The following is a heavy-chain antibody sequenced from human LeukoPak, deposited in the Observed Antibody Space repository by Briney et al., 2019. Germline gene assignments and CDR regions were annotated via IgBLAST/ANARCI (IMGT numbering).Heavy chain of an antibody. Sequence: PSETVSLTCTVSGGSMNDYYWSWIRQPPGKGLEWIGYMYYSGSTNYNPSLKSRVSISIDTSKNQFSLKLSSVTAADTAVYYCARDRYCIGGICYSGRFDPWGRGTLVTVSS. CDR3: ARDRYCIGGICYSGRFDP. J-gene: IGHJ5*02. D-gene: IGHD2-15*01. V-gene: IGHV4-59*01. CDR1: GGSMNDYY. CDR2: MYYSGST.